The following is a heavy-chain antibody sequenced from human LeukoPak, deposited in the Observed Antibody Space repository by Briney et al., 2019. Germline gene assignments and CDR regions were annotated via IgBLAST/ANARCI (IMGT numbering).Heavy chain of an antibody. J-gene: IGHJ4*02. Sequence: ASVKVSCKASGYTFTSYDINWVRQATGQGLEWMGWMDPNSGNTGYAQKFQGRVTITADESTSTAYMELSSLRSEDTAVYYCARGTDYGGNPSGLGEYYFDYWGQGTLVTVSS. CDR2: MDPNSGNT. CDR3: ARGTDYGGNPSGLGEYYFDY. CDR1: GYTFTSYD. D-gene: IGHD4-23*01. V-gene: IGHV1-8*01.